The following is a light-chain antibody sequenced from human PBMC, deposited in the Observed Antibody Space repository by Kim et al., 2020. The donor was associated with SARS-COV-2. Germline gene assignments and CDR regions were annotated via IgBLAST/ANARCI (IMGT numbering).Light chain of an antibody. J-gene: IGKJ1*01. V-gene: IGKV1-39*01. CDR1: QIIYTY. Sequence: AYVGYRFTNSCRAGQIIYTYLCWYQQKPGKAPNLLYYGASNLQRWVPSRFSGGGFGTDFTLTISSLQPEDFGTFYCQQTYSAPQTFGPGTKVDIK. CDR3: QQTYSAPQT. CDR2: GAS.